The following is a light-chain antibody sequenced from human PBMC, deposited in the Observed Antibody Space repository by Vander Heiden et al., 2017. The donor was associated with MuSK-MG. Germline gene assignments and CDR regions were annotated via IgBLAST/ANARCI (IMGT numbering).Light chain of an antibody. CDR2: DAS. V-gene: IGKV1-13*02. J-gene: IGKJ3*01. CDR1: QGISSA. CDR3: QQVNSYPFT. Sequence: AIQLTQSPSSLSASVGDRVTITCRASQGISSALAWYQQKAGKTPKLLIYDASSLESGVPSRLSGSGSGTDFTLTISSLQPEDFATYYCQQVNSYPFTFGHGTKVDF.